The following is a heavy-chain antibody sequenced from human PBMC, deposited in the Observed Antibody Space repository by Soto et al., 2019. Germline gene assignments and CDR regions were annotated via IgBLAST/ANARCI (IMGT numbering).Heavy chain of an antibody. D-gene: IGHD2-8*01. Sequence: SETLSLTCTVSGGSTTAYYLNWIRQPPGQGLEWIGYITYSGSTNYNPSLQSRVTISMDSSKSQFSLRLTSVTAADSALYYCARAPLSLRGVSEFDPWGQGTVVTVSS. J-gene: IGHJ5*02. CDR3: ARAPLSLRGVSEFDP. CDR1: GGSTTAYY. CDR2: ITYSGST. V-gene: IGHV4-59*01.